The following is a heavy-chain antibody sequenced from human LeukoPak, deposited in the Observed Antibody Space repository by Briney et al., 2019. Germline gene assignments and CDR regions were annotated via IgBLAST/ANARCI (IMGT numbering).Heavy chain of an antibody. J-gene: IGHJ4*02. V-gene: IGHV3-7*01. D-gene: IGHD6-19*01. Sequence: PGGSLRLSCAASGFTFSYYWMSWVRQAPGKGLEWVATIKQDGSEKDYVDSVKGRFTISRDNAKNSLYLQMNSLRAEDTAVYYCASPLAEAGDFWVQGTLVTVSS. CDR2: IKQDGSEK. CDR3: ASPLAEAGDF. CDR1: GFTFSYYW.